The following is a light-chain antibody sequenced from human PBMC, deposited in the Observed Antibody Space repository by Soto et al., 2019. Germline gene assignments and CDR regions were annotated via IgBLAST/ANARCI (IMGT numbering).Light chain of an antibody. CDR3: QQYGSSPTT. Sequence: EVMLTQSPGTLSLSPGERATLSCRASQSVSSSYLAWYQQKPGQAPRLLIYGASSRATGIPDRFSGSGSGTDFTLTISRLEPEDFAVYYCQQYGSSPTTFGQGTNVDIK. J-gene: IGKJ1*01. CDR2: GAS. V-gene: IGKV3-20*01. CDR1: QSVSSSY.